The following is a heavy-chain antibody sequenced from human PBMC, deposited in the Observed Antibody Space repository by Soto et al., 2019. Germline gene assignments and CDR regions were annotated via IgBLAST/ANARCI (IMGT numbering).Heavy chain of an antibody. V-gene: IGHV4-31*03. CDR1: GGSVRRGNYY. CDR2: ISNSGRT. J-gene: IGHJ4*02. CDR3: ARADYATGSYYPDY. Sequence: QVQLQESCPGLVKPSHTLSLTCTVSGGSVRRGNYYWSWIRQFPGKGLEWIGYISNSGRTHYNPSLMSRITILVDTSKNQFFLELRSVTAADTALYYCARADYATGSYYPDYWGQGTLVTVSS. D-gene: IGHD3-10*01.